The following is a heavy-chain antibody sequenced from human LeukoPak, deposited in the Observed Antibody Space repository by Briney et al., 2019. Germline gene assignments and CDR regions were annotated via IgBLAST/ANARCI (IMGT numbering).Heavy chain of an antibody. V-gene: IGHV3-33*01. J-gene: IGHJ3*02. CDR2: IWYDGNNK. D-gene: IGHD3-10*01. CDR1: GFTFSNYG. Sequence: GGSLRLSCAASGFTFSNYGMHWVRQAPGKGLEWVAVIWYDGNNKNYAGSVKGRFTISRDNSKNTLYLQMNSLRAEDTAVYYCARNYGSGRGSDALDIWGQGTMVTVSS. CDR3: ARNYGSGRGSDALDI.